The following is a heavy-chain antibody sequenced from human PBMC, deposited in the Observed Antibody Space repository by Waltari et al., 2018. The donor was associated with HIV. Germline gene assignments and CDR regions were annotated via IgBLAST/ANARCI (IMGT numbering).Heavy chain of an antibody. D-gene: IGHD3-10*01. CDR1: GGAISSSSYY. CDR3: ARLSYYGSARGY. V-gene: IGHV4-39*01. J-gene: IGHJ4*02. Sequence: QLQLEESGPGLVKPSETLSLTCTVAGGAISSSSYYWGWIRQPPGKGLEWIVSISYRGSTSYIPPLRSRFTISVDTSKNQFSLKLSAVTASDSAVYYCARLSYYGSARGYWGQGTLVTVSS. CDR2: ISYRGST.